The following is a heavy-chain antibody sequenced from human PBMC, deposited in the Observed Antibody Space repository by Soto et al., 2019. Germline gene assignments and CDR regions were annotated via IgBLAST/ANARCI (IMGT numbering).Heavy chain of an antibody. D-gene: IGHD6-25*01. CDR1: GGSITSSSHF. J-gene: IGHJ5*02. CDR2: IYFTGNT. V-gene: IGHV4-39*01. Sequence: SETLSLTCSASGGSITSSSHFWGWVRQPPGKGLEWIGTIYFTGNTYYTPSLKSRLTMSIDTSKNEFSLRLNSVTAADTAVYYCAGQAFTIAAASYGRSNWFDPWGPGTLVTVSS. CDR3: AGQAFTIAAASYGRSNWFDP.